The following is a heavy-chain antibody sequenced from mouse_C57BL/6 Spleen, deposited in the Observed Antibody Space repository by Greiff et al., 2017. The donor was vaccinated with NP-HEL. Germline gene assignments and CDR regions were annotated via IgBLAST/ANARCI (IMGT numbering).Heavy chain of an antibody. Sequence: QVTLKESGPGILQSSQTLSLTCSFSGFSLSTSGMGVSWIRQPSGKGLEWLAHIYWDDDKRYNPSLKSRLTISKDTSRNQVFLKITSVDTADTATYYCARRDYYGSSYVPYWYFDVWGTGTTVTVSS. CDR2: IYWDDDK. D-gene: IGHD1-1*01. CDR1: GFSLSTSGMG. V-gene: IGHV8-12*01. J-gene: IGHJ1*03. CDR3: ARRDYYGSSYVPYWYFDV.